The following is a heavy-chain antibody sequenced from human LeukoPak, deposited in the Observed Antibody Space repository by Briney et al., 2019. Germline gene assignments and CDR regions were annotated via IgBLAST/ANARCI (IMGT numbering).Heavy chain of an antibody. CDR3: ARDGTKYDY. D-gene: IGHD1-26*01. CDR2: ISSSSNYI. Sequence: GGSLRLSCAASGFTFSSYEMNWVRQAPGKGLELVSSISSSSNYIHYADSVKGRFTISRDNAKNSLYLRMNSLRAEDTAVYYCARDGTKYDYWGQGTLVSVSS. CDR1: GFTFSSYE. V-gene: IGHV3-21*01. J-gene: IGHJ4*02.